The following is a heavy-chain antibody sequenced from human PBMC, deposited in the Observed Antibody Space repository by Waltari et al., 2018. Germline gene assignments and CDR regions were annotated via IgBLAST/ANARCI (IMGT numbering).Heavy chain of an antibody. J-gene: IGHJ4*02. CDR3: ARDAAAGEGYYFDY. CDR1: GFTLRSTG. CDR2: IWYDGSNK. V-gene: IGHV3-33*01. D-gene: IGHD3-10*01. Sequence: QVQLVESGGGVVQPGGSLRLSCAASGFTLRSTGMPWVRQAPGKGLEWVAVIWYDGSNKYYADSVKGRFTISRDNSKNTLYLQMNSLRAEDTAVYYCARDAAAGEGYYFDYWGQGTLVTVSS.